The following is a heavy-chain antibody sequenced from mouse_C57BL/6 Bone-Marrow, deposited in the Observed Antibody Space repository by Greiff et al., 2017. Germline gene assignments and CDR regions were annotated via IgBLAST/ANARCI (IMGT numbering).Heavy chain of an antibody. D-gene: IGHD1-1*01. J-gene: IGHJ4*01. CDR2: ISYDGRN. V-gene: IGHV3-6*01. CDR3: ARDPGSRPNAMDY. Sequence: VQLKESGPGLVKPSQSLSLTCSVTGYSITSGYYWNWIRQFPGNKLEWMGYISYDGRNKYNPSLNNRISITRDTSKNQCCLKLNSVTTEDTATYYCARDPGSRPNAMDYWGQGTSVTVSS. CDR1: GYSITSGYY.